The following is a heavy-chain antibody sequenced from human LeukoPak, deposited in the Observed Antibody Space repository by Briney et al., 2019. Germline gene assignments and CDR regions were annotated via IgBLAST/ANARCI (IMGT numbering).Heavy chain of an antibody. CDR1: GCTFGTYA. CDR3: ARAKYYYGSGSHPSFFDY. CDR2: ISGGGGTT. Sequence: GGSLRLSCAASGCTFGTYAMSWVRQAPGQGLEWVSAISGGGGTTYYADSVKGRFTVSRDNSKNTLDLQMNSLRAEDTAVYYCARAKYYYGSGSHPSFFDYWGQGTQVTVSS. D-gene: IGHD3-10*01. J-gene: IGHJ4*02. V-gene: IGHV3-23*01.